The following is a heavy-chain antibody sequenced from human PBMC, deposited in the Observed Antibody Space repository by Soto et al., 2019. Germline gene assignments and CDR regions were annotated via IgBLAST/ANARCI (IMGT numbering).Heavy chain of an antibody. Sequence: GGSLRLSCAASGFTFSSYWMSWVRQAPGKGLEWVANIKQDGSEKYYADSVKGRFTISRDNSKNTLYLQMNSLRAEDTAVYYCAKEEGDTAMRYYYYYYGMDVWGQGTTVTVSS. CDR2: IKQDGSEK. V-gene: IGHV3-7*01. J-gene: IGHJ6*02. CDR3: AKEEGDTAMRYYYYYYGMDV. D-gene: IGHD5-18*01. CDR1: GFTFSSYW.